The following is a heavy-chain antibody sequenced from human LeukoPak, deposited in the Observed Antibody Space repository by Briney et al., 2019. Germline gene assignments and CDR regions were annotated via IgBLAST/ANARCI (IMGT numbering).Heavy chain of an antibody. CDR3: ARVIKDVEDGYNWSPNWFDP. V-gene: IGHV1-8*03. J-gene: IGHJ5*02. D-gene: IGHD5-24*01. CDR2: MNPNSGNI. CDR1: GYTFTSYD. Sequence: GASVKVSCKASGYTFTSYDINWVRQATGQGLEWMGWMNPNSGNIGYAQKFQGRVTITRNTSISTAYMELSSLRSEDTAVYYCARVIKDVEDGYNWSPNWFDPWGQGTLVTVSS.